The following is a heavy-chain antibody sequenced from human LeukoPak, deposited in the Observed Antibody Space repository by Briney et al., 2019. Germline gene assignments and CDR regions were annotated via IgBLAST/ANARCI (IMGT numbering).Heavy chain of an antibody. V-gene: IGHV3-7*01. CDR3: ARVGSRGLLWFGELSFDY. D-gene: IGHD3-10*01. Sequence: GGSLRLSCAASEFTFSSYWMSWVRQAPGKGLEWVANIKQDGSEKYYVDSVKGRFTISRDNAKNSLYLQMNSLRAEYTAVYYCARVGSRGLLWFGELSFDYWGQGTLVIVSS. J-gene: IGHJ4*02. CDR2: IKQDGSEK. CDR1: EFTFSSYW.